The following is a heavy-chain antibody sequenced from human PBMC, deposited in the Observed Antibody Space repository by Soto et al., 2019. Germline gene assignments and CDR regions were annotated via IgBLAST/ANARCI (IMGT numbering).Heavy chain of an antibody. CDR1: GGSISSYY. D-gene: IGHD2-2*01. J-gene: IGHJ3*02. Sequence: PSETLSLTCTVSGGSISSYYWSWIRQPPGKGLEWIGYIYYSGSTNYNPSLKSRVTISVDTSKNQFSLKLSSVTAADTAVYYCARELGYCISTSFYDSVAFDIWGQGTMVTVSS. CDR3: ARELGYCISTSFYDSVAFDI. V-gene: IGHV4-59*01. CDR2: IYYSGST.